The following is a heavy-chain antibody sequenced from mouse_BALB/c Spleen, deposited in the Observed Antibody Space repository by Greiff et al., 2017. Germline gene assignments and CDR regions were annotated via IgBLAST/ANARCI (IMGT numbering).Heavy chain of an antibody. Sequence: VKLVESGAELMKPGASVKISCKATGYTFSSYWIEWVKQRPGHGLEWIGEILPGSGSTNYNEKFKGKATFTADTSSNTAYMQLSSLTSEDSAVYYCASYPVAYWGQGTLVTVSA. CDR3: ASYPVAY. CDR1: GYTFSSYW. CDR2: ILPGSGST. J-gene: IGHJ3*01. V-gene: IGHV1-9*01.